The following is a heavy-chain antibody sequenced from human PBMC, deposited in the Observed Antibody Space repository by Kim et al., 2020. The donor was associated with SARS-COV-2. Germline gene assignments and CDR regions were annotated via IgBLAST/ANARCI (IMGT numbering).Heavy chain of an antibody. D-gene: IGHD3-9*01. J-gene: IGHJ4*02. CDR2: INHSGST. V-gene: IGHV4-34*01. CDR1: GGSFSGYY. CDR3: AREPTKWGVYDILTGYYPGFDY. Sequence: SETLSLTCAVYGGSFSGYYWSWIRQPPGKGLEWIGEINHSGSTNYNPSLKSRVTISVDTSKNQFSLKLSSVTAADTAVYYCAREPTKWGVYDILTGYYPGFDYWGQGTLVTVSS.